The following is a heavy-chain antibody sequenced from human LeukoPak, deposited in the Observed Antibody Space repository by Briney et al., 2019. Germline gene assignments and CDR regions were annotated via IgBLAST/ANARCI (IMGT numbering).Heavy chain of an antibody. CDR1: GYNFTSYW. CDR2: IYPGDSDS. V-gene: IGHV5-51*01. CDR3: ARRSDTAMVTREDAFDI. Sequence: GESLKISCKGSGYNFTSYWIGWVRQMPGKGLEWMGIIYPGDSDSRLSPSLQGQVTISADKSISTAYLQWNSLKASDTAMYYCARRSDTAMVTREDAFDIWGQGTMVTVSS. J-gene: IGHJ3*02. D-gene: IGHD5-18*01.